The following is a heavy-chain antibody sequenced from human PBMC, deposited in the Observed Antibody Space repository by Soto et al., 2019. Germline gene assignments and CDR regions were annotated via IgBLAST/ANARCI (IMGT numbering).Heavy chain of an antibody. CDR1: GFTFRTYG. CDR2: VNSDGGST. V-gene: IGHV3-64*01. J-gene: IGHJ4*02. Sequence: EVQLVESGGGLVQPGGSLRLSCAASGFTFRTYGMHWVRQAPGKGLEYISTVNSDGGSTFYANSVKGRFIISRDNSKNTLYLQMGSLRAEDMAVYYCAREGGRVGRSCSGGSCYSGYFDYWGQGTLVTVSS. CDR3: AREGGRVGRSCSGGSCYSGYFDY. D-gene: IGHD2-15*01.